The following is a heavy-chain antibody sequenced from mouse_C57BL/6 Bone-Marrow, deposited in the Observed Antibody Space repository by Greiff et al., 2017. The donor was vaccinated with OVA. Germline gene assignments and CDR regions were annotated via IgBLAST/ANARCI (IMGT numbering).Heavy chain of an antibody. CDR2: IWSGGST. CDR3: ARIRITTVGAMDY. V-gene: IGHV2-2*01. D-gene: IGHD1-1*01. CDR1: GFSLTSYG. Sequence: AKLMESGPGLVQPSQSLSITCTVSGFSLTSYGVHWVRQSPGKGLEWLGVIWSGGSTDYNAAFISRLSISKDNSKSQVFFKMNSLQADDTAIYYCARIRITTVGAMDYWGQGTSVTVSS. J-gene: IGHJ4*01.